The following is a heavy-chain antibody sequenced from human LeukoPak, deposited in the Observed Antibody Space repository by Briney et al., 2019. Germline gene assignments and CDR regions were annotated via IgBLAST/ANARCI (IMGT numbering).Heavy chain of an antibody. Sequence: VASVKVSCKASGYSFTGYYMHWVRQPPPQGLEWMGWINPNNGGTNYAQKFQGRVTMIRDTSISTDYTELRRLRSDDTAVYYCAGGHSITMVRGDIGWFDPWGQGTLVTVSS. V-gene: IGHV1-2*02. CDR3: AGGHSITMVRGDIGWFDP. D-gene: IGHD3-10*01. J-gene: IGHJ5*02. CDR2: INPNNGGT. CDR1: GYSFTGYY.